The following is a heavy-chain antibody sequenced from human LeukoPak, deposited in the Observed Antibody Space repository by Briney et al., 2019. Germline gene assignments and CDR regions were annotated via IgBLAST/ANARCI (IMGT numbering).Heavy chain of an antibody. J-gene: IGHJ5*02. CDR2: ISYSGST. D-gene: IGHD6-13*01. V-gene: IGHV4-59*08. CDR3: ARRTAVAGGGNWFDP. Sequence: SETLSLTCTVSGGSISSYYWSWIRQPPGKGLEWIGYISYSGSTKYNPSLKSRVTISGDTSKNQFSLILSSVTAADTAVYYCARRTAVAGGGNWFDPWGQGTLVTVSS. CDR1: GGSISSYY.